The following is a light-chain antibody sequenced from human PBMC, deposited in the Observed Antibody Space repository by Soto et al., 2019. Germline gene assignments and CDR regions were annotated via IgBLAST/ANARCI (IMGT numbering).Light chain of an antibody. J-gene: IGKJ2*01. V-gene: IGKV1-5*01. Sequence: DIQMTQSPSTLSASAGDRVTISCRASQSIASWLAWYQQKSGKAPDLLIYDASILESGVPSRFSGSGSGTQFTLPISSLQPEDYATYYCQQYHSYPYTFCRGTKLEI. CDR1: QSIASW. CDR3: QQYHSYPYT. CDR2: DAS.